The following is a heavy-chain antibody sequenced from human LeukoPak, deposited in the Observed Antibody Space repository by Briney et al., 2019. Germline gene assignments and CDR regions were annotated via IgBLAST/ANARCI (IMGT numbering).Heavy chain of an antibody. CDR2: MYDTVNT. J-gene: IGHJ4*02. V-gene: IGHV4-59*11. Sequence: SETLSLTCTVSGGSISSHYWSWVRQPPGKGLEWIGYMYDTVNTKDNPSLTSRLTLSADTSKNQFSLRLGSVTAADTAVYYCATIKRGYPYGYFDFWGQGILVTVSS. CDR1: GGSISSHY. D-gene: IGHD5-18*01. CDR3: ATIKRGYPYGYFDF.